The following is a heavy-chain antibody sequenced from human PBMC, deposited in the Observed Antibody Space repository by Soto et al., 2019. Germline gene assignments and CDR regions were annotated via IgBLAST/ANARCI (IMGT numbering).Heavy chain of an antibody. D-gene: IGHD6-13*01. V-gene: IGHV1-2*02. CDR2: INPNSGGI. CDR3: ARAGIAAPRSGEYALDV. Sequence: GASVKVSCKASGYTFTGYYLHWVRQAPGHGLDWMGWINPNSGGIKYAQKFQGRVTMTTDTSTTTAFMDLTTLTSDDTAMYYCARAGIAAPRSGEYALDVWGQGTKVTVSS. CDR1: GYTFTGYY. J-gene: IGHJ6*02.